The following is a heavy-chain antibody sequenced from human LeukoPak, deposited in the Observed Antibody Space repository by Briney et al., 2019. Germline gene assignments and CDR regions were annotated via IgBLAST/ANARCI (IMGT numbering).Heavy chain of an antibody. J-gene: IGHJ5*02. V-gene: IGHV3-53*01. Sequence: PGGSLRLSCAASGFTVSSNYMSWVRQAPGKGLEWVSVIYSGGSTYYADSVKGRFTISRDNAKNSLYLQMNSLRAEDTAVYYCARDLRPYYYDSSGYYPWGQGTLVTVSS. CDR3: ARDLRPYYYDSSGYYP. CDR2: IYSGGST. D-gene: IGHD3-22*01. CDR1: GFTVSSNY.